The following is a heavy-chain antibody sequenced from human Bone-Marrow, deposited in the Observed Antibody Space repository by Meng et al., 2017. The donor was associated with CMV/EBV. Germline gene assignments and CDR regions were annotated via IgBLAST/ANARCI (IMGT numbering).Heavy chain of an antibody. J-gene: IGHJ6*02. D-gene: IGHD5-18*01. CDR2: IRYDGSNK. V-gene: IGHV3-30*02. Sequence: GGSLRLSCAASGITVSSYGIHWVRQAPGKGLEWVAFIRYDGSNKHYSDSVKGRFSVSRDNSRNMVYLQMNSLRAEDTAVSHCAKVDSDTLMVPYYYPVDVWGQGTTVTVSS. CDR3: AKVDSDTLMVPYYYPVDV. CDR1: GITVSSYG.